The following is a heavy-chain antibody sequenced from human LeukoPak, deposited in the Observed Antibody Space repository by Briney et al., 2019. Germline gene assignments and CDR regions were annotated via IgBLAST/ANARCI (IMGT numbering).Heavy chain of an antibody. V-gene: IGHV3-74*01. CDR2: INGDGTST. CDR3: ARGNYFDY. Sequence: GGSLRLSCAASGFAFSSHWMHWVRQAPGKGLVWVSLINGDGTSTNYADSVKGRFTISRNNAKNTLYLQMSSLRAEDTAVYYCARGNYFDYWGQGTLVTVSS. J-gene: IGHJ4*02. CDR1: GFAFSSHW.